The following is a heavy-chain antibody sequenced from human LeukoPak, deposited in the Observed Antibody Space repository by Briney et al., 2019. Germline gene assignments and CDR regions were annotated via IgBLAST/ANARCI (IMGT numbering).Heavy chain of an antibody. Sequence: SETLSLTCTVSGGSISSSSYYWGWIRQPPGKGLEWSGSIYYSGSTYYNPSLKSRVTISVDTSKNQFSLKLSSVTAADTAVYYCARQGHSRGWYGGSYFDYWGQGTLVTVSS. CDR3: ARQGHSRGWYGGSYFDY. J-gene: IGHJ4*02. D-gene: IGHD6-19*01. V-gene: IGHV4-39*01. CDR2: IYYSGST. CDR1: GGSISSSSYY.